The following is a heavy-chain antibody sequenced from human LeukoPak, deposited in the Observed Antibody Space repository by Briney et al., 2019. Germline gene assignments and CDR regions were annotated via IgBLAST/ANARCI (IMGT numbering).Heavy chain of an antibody. V-gene: IGHV1-46*01. CDR2: INPTGGST. Sequence: GASVKVSCKASGYTFPSYFMHWVRQAPGQGLEWMGIINPTGGSTTYAQKFQGRVTMTRDTSTSTVYMELSSLRSEDTAVYYCAREPATMVRGVLLGRFDPWGQGTLVTVSS. D-gene: IGHD3-10*01. CDR3: AREPATMVRGVLLGRFDP. J-gene: IGHJ5*02. CDR1: GYTFPSYF.